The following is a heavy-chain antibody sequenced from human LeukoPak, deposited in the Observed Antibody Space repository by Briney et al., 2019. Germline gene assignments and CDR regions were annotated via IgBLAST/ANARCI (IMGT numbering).Heavy chain of an antibody. J-gene: IGHJ3*02. CDR2: INSDGSST. CDR1: GFTFSSYW. V-gene: IGHV3-74*01. D-gene: IGHD3-22*01. Sequence: GGSLRLSCAASGFTFSSYWMHWVRRAPGKGLVWVSRINSDGSSTSYADSVKGRFTISRDNAKNTLYLQMNSLRAEDTAVYYCARGGWYYYDSSGYYSDAFDIWGQGTMVTVSS. CDR3: ARGGWYYYDSSGYYSDAFDI.